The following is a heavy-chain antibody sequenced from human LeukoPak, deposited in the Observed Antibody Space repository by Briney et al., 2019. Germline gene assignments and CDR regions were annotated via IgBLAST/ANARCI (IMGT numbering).Heavy chain of an antibody. CDR2: ITNSGNSK. Sequence: GGSLRLSCAASEFTFSSYSMNWVRQAPGKGLEWVSYITNSGNSKGYADSVKGRFTISRDNTKNSLYLQMNGLRAEDTAVYYCARDLRWVYYYGMDVWGQGTTVTVSS. D-gene: IGHD2-21*01. CDR3: ARDLRWVYYYGMDV. J-gene: IGHJ6*02. V-gene: IGHV3-48*01. CDR1: EFTFSSYS.